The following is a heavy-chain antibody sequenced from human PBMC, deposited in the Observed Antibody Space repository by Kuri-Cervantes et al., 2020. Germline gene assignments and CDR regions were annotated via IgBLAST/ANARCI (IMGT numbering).Heavy chain of an antibody. V-gene: IGHV3-49*04. J-gene: IGHJ6*03. Sequence: GESLKISCAASGFTFNNYEMNWVRQAPGKGLEWVGFIRSKAYGGTTEYAASVKGRFTISRDDSKSIAYLQMNSLKTEDTAVYYCTRVRYCSGGSCPYYYYYYMDVWGKGTTVTVSS. CDR2: IRSKAYGGTT. D-gene: IGHD2-15*01. CDR1: GFTFNNYE. CDR3: TRVRYCSGGSCPYYYYYYMDV.